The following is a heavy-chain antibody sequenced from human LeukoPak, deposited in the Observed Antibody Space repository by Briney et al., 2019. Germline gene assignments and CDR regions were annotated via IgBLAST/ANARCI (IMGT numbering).Heavy chain of an antibody. J-gene: IGHJ4*02. CDR3: ARSYCTVGSCYQSFGY. Sequence: GGSLRLSCAASGFSFSTHGIHWVRQAPGMGLEYASAISSNGASKYYADSVKGRFTISRDNYKNTVYLQMDSLRTEDMAVYYCARSYCTVGSCYQSFGYWGQGTLVSVSS. CDR2: ISSNGASK. V-gene: IGHV3-64*02. D-gene: IGHD2-8*02. CDR1: GFSFSTHG.